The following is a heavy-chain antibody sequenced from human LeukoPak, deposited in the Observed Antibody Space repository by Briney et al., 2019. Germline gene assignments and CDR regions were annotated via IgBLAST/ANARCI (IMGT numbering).Heavy chain of an antibody. CDR3: ARWQYTISSGWFDP. CDR1: GGSISSLY. V-gene: IGHV4-59*08. J-gene: IGHJ5*02. D-gene: IGHD6-6*01. Sequence: SETLSLTCTISGGSISSLYWGWVRQPPGKGLEWIGSIYYSGGTNYNPSLKSRVTISVDTSKIQFSLKLSSVTAADTAFYYCARWQYTISSGWFDPWGQGTLVTVSS. CDR2: IYYSGGT.